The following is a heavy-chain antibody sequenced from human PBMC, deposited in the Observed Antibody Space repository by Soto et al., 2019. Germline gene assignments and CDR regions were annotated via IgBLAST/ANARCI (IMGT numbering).Heavy chain of an antibody. D-gene: IGHD2-2*01. Sequence: EVQRLESGGGRIQPGGSLRLSWAASGCTFSSYAMNWVCQVQGKGLQWVSGISGSGSSTDYSDSVRGRFTISRDNSRNTLYLQMSSRRVEDTALYYSAKGDRNQPAVVDYWGQGTLVTVSS. CDR3: AKGDRNQPAVVDY. V-gene: IGHV3-23*01. CDR2: ISGSGSST. J-gene: IGHJ4*02. CDR1: GCTFSSYA.